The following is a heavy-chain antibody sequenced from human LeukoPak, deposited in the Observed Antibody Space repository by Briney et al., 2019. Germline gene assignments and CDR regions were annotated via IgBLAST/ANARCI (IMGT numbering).Heavy chain of an antibody. V-gene: IGHV1-2*02. CDR3: ARGGRLDY. J-gene: IGHJ4*02. D-gene: IGHD1-26*01. CDR1: EYTFTADY. CDR2: INPNSGGT. Sequence: ASVKVSCKASEYTFTADYIYWVRQAPGQGLEWMGWINPNSGGTSYAQKFQGRVTMTSDTSISTAYMELSRLTSDDTAVYYCARGGRLDYWGQGTLVTVSS.